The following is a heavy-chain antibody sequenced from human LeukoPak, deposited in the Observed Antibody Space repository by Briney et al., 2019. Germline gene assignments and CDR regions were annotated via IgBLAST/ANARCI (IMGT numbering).Heavy chain of an antibody. J-gene: IGHJ4*02. V-gene: IGHV1-2*02. CDR3: ARDPGGGNYPFDY. CDR2: INPNSGGT. D-gene: IGHD4-23*01. Sequence: ASVKVSCKASGYTFTGYYMHWVRQAPGQGLEWMGWINPNSGGTNYAQKFQGRVTMTRDTSISTAIMELSRLRSDDTAVYYCARDPGGGNYPFDYWGQGTLVTVSS. CDR1: GYTFTGYY.